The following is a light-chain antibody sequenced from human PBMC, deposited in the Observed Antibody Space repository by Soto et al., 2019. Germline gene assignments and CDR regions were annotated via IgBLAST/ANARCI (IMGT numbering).Light chain of an antibody. CDR2: GNS. V-gene: IGLV1-40*01. CDR1: SSQIGAGYD. J-gene: IGLJ1*01. Sequence: SVLTQPPSVSWAPGQRGTISCTGGSSQIGAGYDVHWYQQLPGTAPKLLIYGNSNRPSGVPDRFSGSKSGTSASLAITGLQAEDEADYYCQSYDSSLSAFYVFGTGTKVTVL. CDR3: QSYDSSLSAFYV.